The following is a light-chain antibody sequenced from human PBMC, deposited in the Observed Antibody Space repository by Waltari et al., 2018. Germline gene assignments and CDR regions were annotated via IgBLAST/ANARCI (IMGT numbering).Light chain of an antibody. Sequence: DIQMTQSPSSLSAYVGDTVTITCRASQSISSWLAWYQQKPGKAPKLLIYKASSLQSGVPSRFSGSGSGTDFTLTISSLQPEDFATHYCLQYSSSPRTFGQGTKVEIK. CDR1: QSISSW. J-gene: IGKJ1*01. CDR2: KAS. CDR3: LQYSSSPRT. V-gene: IGKV1-12*01.